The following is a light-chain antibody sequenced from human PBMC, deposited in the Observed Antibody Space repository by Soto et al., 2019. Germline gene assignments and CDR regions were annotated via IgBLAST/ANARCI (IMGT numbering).Light chain of an antibody. CDR1: QSVSSN. J-gene: IGKJ4*01. CDR3: QQYNNWPLT. CDR2: DAS. Sequence: EIVMTQSPATLSVSPGERATLSCRASQSVSSNLAWYQQKPGQARSLLIYDASIRATGTPARLSGSGSGTDFTLTISSLQSEDFAVYYCQQYNNWPLTFGGGTKVEIK. V-gene: IGKV3-15*01.